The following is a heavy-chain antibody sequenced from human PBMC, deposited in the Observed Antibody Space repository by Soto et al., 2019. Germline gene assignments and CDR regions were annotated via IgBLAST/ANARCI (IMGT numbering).Heavy chain of an antibody. CDR3: ARDVPTVTTGGPDY. J-gene: IGHJ4*02. Sequence: QVQLVQSGVEVEKPGASVKVSCKASSYTFTSYGISWVRQAPGQGLEWMGWISAYNGNTNYAQKFQGRVTMTTDTSTSTAYMELRSLRSDDTAVYYCARDVPTVTTGGPDYWGQGTLVTVSS. CDR2: ISAYNGNT. D-gene: IGHD4-17*01. CDR1: SYTFTSYG. V-gene: IGHV1-18*01.